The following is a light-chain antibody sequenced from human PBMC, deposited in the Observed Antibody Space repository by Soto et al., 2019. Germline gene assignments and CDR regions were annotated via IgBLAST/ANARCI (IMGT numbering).Light chain of an antibody. CDR3: QQDNSYSQT. CDR2: KAS. Sequence: DIQMTQSPSTLSASVGDRVTITCRASQSISSWLAWYQQKPGKAPKLLSYKASSLESGVPSRFRGSGSGTEFTLTISSLQPDDFATYYCQQDNSYSQTFGQGTKLEIK. J-gene: IGKJ2*01. CDR1: QSISSW. V-gene: IGKV1-5*03.